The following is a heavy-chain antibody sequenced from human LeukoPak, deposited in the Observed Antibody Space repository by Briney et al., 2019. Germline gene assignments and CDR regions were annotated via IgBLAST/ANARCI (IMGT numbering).Heavy chain of an antibody. J-gene: IGHJ3*02. D-gene: IGHD2-8*02. V-gene: IGHV1-18*01. CDR3: TREFGYCSGNDCFYVFDI. CDR1: GYTLTNYN. CDR2: INTHMGHT. Sequence: ASVKVSCKPSGYTLTNYNISWVRQAPGQGLEWMGWINTHMGHTNFPQKYQGSVTATPDLSTNTAHMELRRLRSDDTAVYYCTREFGYCSGNDCFYVFDIWGQGTKVIVSS.